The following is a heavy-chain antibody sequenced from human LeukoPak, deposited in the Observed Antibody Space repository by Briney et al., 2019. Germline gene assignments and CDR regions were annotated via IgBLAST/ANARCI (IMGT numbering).Heavy chain of an antibody. D-gene: IGHD6-13*01. CDR1: GGTFSSYA. CDR3: ARDLAAAGRGFLDF. Sequence: SVKVSCKASGGTFSSYAISWVRQAPGQGLEWMGGIIPIFGTANYAQKFQGRVTITADESTSTAYMELSSLGSEDTAVYYCARDLAAAGRGFLDFWGQGTLVTVSS. CDR2: IIPIFGTA. J-gene: IGHJ4*02. V-gene: IGHV1-69*13.